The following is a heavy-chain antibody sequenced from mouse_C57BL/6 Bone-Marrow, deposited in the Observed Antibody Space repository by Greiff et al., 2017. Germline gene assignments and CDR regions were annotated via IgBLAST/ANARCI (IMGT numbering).Heavy chain of an antibody. CDR2: IDPETGGT. Sequence: VQLKESGAELVRPGASVTLSCKASGYTFTDYEMHWVKQTPVHGLEWIGAIDPETGGTAYNQKFKGKAILTADKSSSTAYMELRSLTSEDSAVYYCTRGNDGYSYWGQGTLVTVSA. CDR1: GYTFTDYE. J-gene: IGHJ3*01. V-gene: IGHV1-15*01. D-gene: IGHD2-3*01. CDR3: TRGNDGYSY.